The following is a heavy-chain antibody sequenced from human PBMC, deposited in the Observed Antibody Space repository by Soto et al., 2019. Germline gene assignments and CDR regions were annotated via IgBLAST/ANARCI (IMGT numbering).Heavy chain of an antibody. D-gene: IGHD4-4*01. Sequence: PGGSLRLSCAASGFTFSSYWMHWVRQAPGKGLVWVSRINSDGSSTSYADSVKGRFTISRDNAKNTLYLQMNSLRAEDTAVYYCARERPYDYILLSPLDYCGQGTLVTVSS. J-gene: IGHJ4*02. CDR2: INSDGSST. CDR3: ARERPYDYILLSPLDY. V-gene: IGHV3-74*01. CDR1: GFTFSSYW.